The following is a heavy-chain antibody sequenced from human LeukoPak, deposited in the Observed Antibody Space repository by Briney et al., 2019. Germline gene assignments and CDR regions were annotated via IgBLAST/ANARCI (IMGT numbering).Heavy chain of an antibody. CDR1: GFTFSSYA. D-gene: IGHD3-16*01. V-gene: IGHV3-23*01. CDR2: ISAGGGST. J-gene: IGHJ4*02. Sequence: GGSLRLSCAASGFTFSSYAMSWVRQAPGKGLEWVSTISAGGGSTDYADSVKGRFTISRDNSKNMLYLQMNSLRAEDTAIYYCAKRGERAFDYWGQGTLVTVSS. CDR3: AKRGERAFDY.